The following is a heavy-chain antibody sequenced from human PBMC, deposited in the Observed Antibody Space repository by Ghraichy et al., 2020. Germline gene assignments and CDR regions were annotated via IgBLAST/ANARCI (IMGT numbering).Heavy chain of an antibody. CDR1: GFPFGDYN. Sequence: GGSLRLSCVGSGFPFGDYNLNWVRQSPGKGLEWISYISTSSRSIFYAASVKGRFTISRDNAQNALFLQMRSLRDEDTAVYYCARASRVVRFYYYDGMDVWGQGTTVTVSS. CDR3: ARASRVVRFYYYDGMDV. D-gene: IGHD4-23*01. CDR2: ISTSSRSI. V-gene: IGHV3-48*02. J-gene: IGHJ6*02.